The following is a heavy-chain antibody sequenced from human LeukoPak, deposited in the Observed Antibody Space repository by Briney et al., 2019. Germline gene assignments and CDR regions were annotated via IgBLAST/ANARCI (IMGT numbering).Heavy chain of an antibody. CDR1: GYTFTNHG. J-gene: IGHJ6*03. D-gene: IGHD3-10*01. CDR2: IIPIFGTA. Sequence: ASVKVSCKASGYTFTNHGISWVRQAPGQGLEWMGGIIPIFGTANYAQKFQGRVTITADKSTSTAYMELSSLRSEDTAVYYCARARGYYYYYMDVWGKGTTVTVSS. CDR3: ARARGYYYYYMDV. V-gene: IGHV1-69*06.